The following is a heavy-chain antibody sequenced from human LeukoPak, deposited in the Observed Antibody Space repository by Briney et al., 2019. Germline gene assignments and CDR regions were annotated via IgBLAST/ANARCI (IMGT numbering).Heavy chain of an antibody. CDR3: AREPDSSGYLIWAFDI. CDR2: ISGYNGNT. Sequence: ASVKVSCKASGYTFTTYNINWVRQAPGQGLEWMGWISGYNGNTNYAQKLQGRVTMTTDTSTSTAYMELRSLRAEDTAVYYCAREPDSSGYLIWAFDIWGQGTMVTVSS. D-gene: IGHD3-22*01. CDR1: GYTFTTYN. J-gene: IGHJ3*02. V-gene: IGHV1-18*01.